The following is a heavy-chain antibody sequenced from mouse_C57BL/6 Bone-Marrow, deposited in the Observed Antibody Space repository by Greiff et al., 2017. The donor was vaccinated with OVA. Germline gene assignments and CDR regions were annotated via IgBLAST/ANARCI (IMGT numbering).Heavy chain of an antibody. CDR1: GYTFTSYW. V-gene: IGHV1-69*01. Sequence: QVQLQQPGAELVMPGASVKLSCKASGYTFTSYWMHWVKQRPGQGLEWIGEIDPSDSYTNYNQKFKGKSTLTVDKSSSTAYMQLSSLTSEDSAVYYSARFYYGSESFAYWGQGTLVTVSA. J-gene: IGHJ3*01. CDR3: ARFYYGSESFAY. D-gene: IGHD1-1*01. CDR2: IDPSDSYT.